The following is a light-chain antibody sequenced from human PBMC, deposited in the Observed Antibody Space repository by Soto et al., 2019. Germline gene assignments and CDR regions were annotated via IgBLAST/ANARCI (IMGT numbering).Light chain of an antibody. V-gene: IGLV2-14*01. CDR2: DVN. CDR1: SSDVGGYDY. CDR3: SSYTSSSTLV. Sequence: QSALTQPASVSGSPGQSITISCTGTSSDVGGYDYVSWYQQHPGKAPKLMIYDVNNRPSGVSNRFSGSKSGNTASLTISGLQAEDDADYYCSSYTSSSTLVFGGGTKLTVL. J-gene: IGLJ2*01.